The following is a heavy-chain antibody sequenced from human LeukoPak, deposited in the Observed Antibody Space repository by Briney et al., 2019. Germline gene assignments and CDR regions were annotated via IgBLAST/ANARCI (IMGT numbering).Heavy chain of an antibody. Sequence: GGSLRLSCAASGFTFSSYAMHWVRQAPGKGLEWVAVISYDGSNKYYADSVKGRFTISRDNSKNTLYLQMNSLRAEDTAVYYCARGGIVGASRFDYWGQGTLVTVSS. CDR3: ARGGIVGASRFDY. CDR1: GFTFSSYA. V-gene: IGHV3-30-3*01. CDR2: ISYDGSNK. D-gene: IGHD1-26*01. J-gene: IGHJ4*02.